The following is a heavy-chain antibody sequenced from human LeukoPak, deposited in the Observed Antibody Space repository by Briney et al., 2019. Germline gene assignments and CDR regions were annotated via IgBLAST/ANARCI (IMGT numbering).Heavy chain of an antibody. CDR2: INPSGGST. CDR1: GYTFTSYF. Sequence: VASVKVSCKASGYTFTSYFMHWVRQAPGQGLDWMGIINPSGGSTSYAQKFQGRVTMTRDMSTSTVYMVLSSLRSEDTAVYYCARGAADSSGYYYVSYDAFDIWGQGTMVTVSS. J-gene: IGHJ3*02. D-gene: IGHD3-22*01. V-gene: IGHV1-46*01. CDR3: ARGAADSSGYYYVSYDAFDI.